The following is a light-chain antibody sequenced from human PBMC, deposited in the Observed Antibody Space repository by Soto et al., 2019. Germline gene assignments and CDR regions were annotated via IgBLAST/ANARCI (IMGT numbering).Light chain of an antibody. Sequence: DIQMTQSPSTLSASVGDRVTITCRASQSLSSWLAWYQQKPGKAPKLLIYDASSLESGVPSRFSGSGSGTEFTLTISSLQPDDFATYYCQQYNSYSTFGQGTKVDI. CDR1: QSLSSW. J-gene: IGKJ1*01. CDR2: DAS. V-gene: IGKV1-5*01. CDR3: QQYNSYST.